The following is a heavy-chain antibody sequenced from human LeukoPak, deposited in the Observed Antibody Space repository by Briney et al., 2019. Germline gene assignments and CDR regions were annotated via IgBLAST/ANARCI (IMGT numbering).Heavy chain of an antibody. D-gene: IGHD1-20*01. V-gene: IGHV3-23*01. Sequence: GGSLRLSCAASGFTFSSYAMSWVRQAPGKGLEWVSAISGSGGSTYYADSVKGRFTISRGNAKNSLYLQMNSLRAEDTALYYCAKEPTYNWNDGRFDPWGQGTLVTVSS. CDR1: GFTFSSYA. CDR3: AKEPTYNWNDGRFDP. CDR2: ISGSGGST. J-gene: IGHJ5*02.